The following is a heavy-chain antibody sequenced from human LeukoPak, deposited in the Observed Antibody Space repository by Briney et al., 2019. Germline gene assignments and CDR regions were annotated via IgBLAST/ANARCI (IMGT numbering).Heavy chain of an antibody. Sequence: SSETLSLTCTVSGGSISSYYWSWIRQPAGKGLEWIGRIYTSGSTNYNPSLKSRVTMSVDTSKNQFSLKLSSVTAADTAVYYCARDASLLWFGEFSWFDPWGQGTLVTVSS. V-gene: IGHV4-4*07. CDR3: ARDASLLWFGEFSWFDP. J-gene: IGHJ5*02. CDR1: GGSISSYY. D-gene: IGHD3-10*01. CDR2: IYTSGST.